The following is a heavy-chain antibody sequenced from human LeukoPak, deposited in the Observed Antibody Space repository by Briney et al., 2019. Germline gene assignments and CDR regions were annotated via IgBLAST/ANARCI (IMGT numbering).Heavy chain of an antibody. CDR3: SREGGDY. Sequence: ASGKVSCKAYGYTFTSYGISWERQAPGQGREWMGLISVYNGNTNYAQKLEGRVTMTTDTSTRTAYRELRSLRTNDPADYYCSREGGDYWGQGTLVTVSS. CDR2: ISVYNGNT. V-gene: IGHV1-18*01. J-gene: IGHJ4*02. CDR1: GYTFTSYG.